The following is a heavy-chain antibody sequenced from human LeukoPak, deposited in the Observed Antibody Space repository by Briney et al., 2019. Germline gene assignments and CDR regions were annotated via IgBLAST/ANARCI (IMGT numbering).Heavy chain of an antibody. D-gene: IGHD5-24*01. CDR3: ARGEMATISFDY. Sequence: PSETLSLTCTVSGGSSYYWGWIRQPPGKGLEWIGSIYYSGDNYYNPSLKSRVTISVDTSKNQFSLKLSSVTAADTAVYYCARGEMATISFDYWGQGTLVTVSS. CDR2: IYYSGDN. J-gene: IGHJ4*02. V-gene: IGHV4-39*01. CDR1: GGSSYY.